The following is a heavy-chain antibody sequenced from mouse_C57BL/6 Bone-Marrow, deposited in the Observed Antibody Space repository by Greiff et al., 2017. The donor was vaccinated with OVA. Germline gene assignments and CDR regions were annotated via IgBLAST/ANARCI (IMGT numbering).Heavy chain of an antibody. D-gene: IGHD1-1*01. Sequence: QVQLKESGPGLVQPSQSLSITCTVSGFSLTSYGVHWVRQSPGKGLEWLGVIWSGGSTDYNAAFISRLSISKDNSKSQVFFKMNSLQADDTAIYYCARNSPRYPFAYWGQGTLVTVSA. CDR3: ARNSPRYPFAY. CDR1: GFSLTSYG. J-gene: IGHJ3*01. V-gene: IGHV2-2*01. CDR2: IWSGGST.